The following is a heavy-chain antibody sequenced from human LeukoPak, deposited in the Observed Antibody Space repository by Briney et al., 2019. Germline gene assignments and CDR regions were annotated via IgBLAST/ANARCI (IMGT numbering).Heavy chain of an antibody. D-gene: IGHD3-10*01. CDR3: AKSIDTMVRGEDYYYYGMDV. J-gene: IGHJ6*02. Sequence: GGSMRLSCAASGFTFSSYAMSWVRQAPGKGPEWVSAISGSGGSTYYADSVKGRFTISRDNSKNTLYLQMNSLRAEDTAVYYCAKSIDTMVRGEDYYYYGMDVWGQGTTVTVSS. CDR2: ISGSGGST. CDR1: GFTFSSYA. V-gene: IGHV3-23*01.